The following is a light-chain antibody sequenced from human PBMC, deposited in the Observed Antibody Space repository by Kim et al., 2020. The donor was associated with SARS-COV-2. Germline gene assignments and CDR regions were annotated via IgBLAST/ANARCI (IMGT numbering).Light chain of an antibody. J-gene: IGLJ1*01. V-gene: IGLV2-18*02. Sequence: QSALTQPPSVSGSPGQSVTISCSGTSRDIGNYNRVSWYQQSPGTAPKLIIYEVSNRPAGVPHRFSGSKSGNTASLTISGLQAEDEAHYYCTPHTDTNTYVFGSGTKVTVL. CDR1: SRDIGNYNR. CDR3: TPHTDTNTYV. CDR2: EVS.